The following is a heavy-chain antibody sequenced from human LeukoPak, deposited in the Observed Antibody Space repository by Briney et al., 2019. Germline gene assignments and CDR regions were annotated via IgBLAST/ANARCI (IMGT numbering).Heavy chain of an antibody. CDR1: GYTFTGYY. D-gene: IGHD3-16*02. J-gene: IGHJ2*01. CDR2: INPNSGGT. V-gene: IGHV1-2*02. Sequence: ASVKVSCKASGYTFTGYYMHWVRQAPGQGLEWMGWINPNSGGTNYAQKFQGRVTMTRDTSISTAYMELSRLRSDDTAVYYCARGVDGYVWGSYRYTVGYFDLWGRGTLVTVSS. CDR3: ARGVDGYVWGSYRYTVGYFDL.